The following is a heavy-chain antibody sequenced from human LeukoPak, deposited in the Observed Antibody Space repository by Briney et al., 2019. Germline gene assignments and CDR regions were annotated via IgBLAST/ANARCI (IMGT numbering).Heavy chain of an antibody. V-gene: IGHV3-30*02. D-gene: IGHD6-13*01. CDR3: AKDLIAAAGTTKNWFDP. J-gene: IGHJ5*02. Sequence: GGALRLSCAASRFTFSSYGMHWVRQAPGTGLEGVAFIRDDVSNKYYQDSVKRRFTISRDNSKNTLYLQMNSLRAEDTAVYYCAKDLIAAAGTTKNWFDPWGQGTLVTVSS. CDR1: RFTFSSYG. CDR2: IRDDVSNK.